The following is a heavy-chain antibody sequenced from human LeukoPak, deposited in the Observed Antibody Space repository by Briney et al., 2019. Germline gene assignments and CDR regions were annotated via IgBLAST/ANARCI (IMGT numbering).Heavy chain of an antibody. Sequence: SETLSLTCAVSGGSISSGGYSWSWIRQPPGKGLEWLGYIYHSGSTYYNPSLKSRVTISVDTSKNQFSLKLSSVTAADTAVYYCARGPGYYGSGSYGQYYGMDVWGKGTTVTVSS. J-gene: IGHJ6*04. D-gene: IGHD3-10*01. V-gene: IGHV4-30-2*01. CDR3: ARGPGYYGSGSYGQYYGMDV. CDR1: GGSISSGGYS. CDR2: IYHSGST.